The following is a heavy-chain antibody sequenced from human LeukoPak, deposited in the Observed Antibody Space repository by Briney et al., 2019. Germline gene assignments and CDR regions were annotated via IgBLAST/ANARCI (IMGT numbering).Heavy chain of an antibody. CDR2: ISTTGGST. Sequence: AGGSLRLSCSASGFTFSSFAMHWVRQAPGKGLEYVSVISTTGGSTYYTDSVRGRFTISRDNSKNTLYLQMSSLRAEDTAVYYCVKGISKGQGDYWGQGTLVTVSS. V-gene: IGHV3-64D*08. J-gene: IGHJ4*02. CDR1: GFTFSSFA. CDR3: VKGISKGQGDY.